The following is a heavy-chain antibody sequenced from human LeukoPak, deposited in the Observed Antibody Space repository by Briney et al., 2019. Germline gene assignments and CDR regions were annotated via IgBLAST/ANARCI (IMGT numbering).Heavy chain of an antibody. CDR2: IYESGST. CDR3: ARGPGISGDHIYPDY. D-gene: IGHD2-21*01. Sequence: PSETLSLTCTVSGYSISSGKYWAWIRQTPGKGLEWIGSIYESGSTYYTSSLKSRVTMSVDTSKNQFSLNLTSVTAADTAVYFCARGPGISGDHIYPDYWGQGSQVTVSS. CDR1: GYSISSGKY. J-gene: IGHJ4*02. V-gene: IGHV4-38-2*02.